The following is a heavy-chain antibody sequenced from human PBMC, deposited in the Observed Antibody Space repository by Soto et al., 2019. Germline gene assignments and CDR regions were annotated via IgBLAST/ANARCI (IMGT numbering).Heavy chain of an antibody. Sequence: PGGSLSLSCAASGFTFSSYGMHWVRQAPGKGLEWVAVICVGGGSKYYADSVKGRFTISRDNSKNTLYLQMNSLRAEDTAVYYCAKDLSGYPTAYDPWGQGTLVTVSS. CDR1: GFTFSSYG. J-gene: IGHJ5*02. V-gene: IGHV3-33*06. D-gene: IGHD2-21*01. CDR2: ICVGGGSK. CDR3: AKDLSGYPTAYDP.